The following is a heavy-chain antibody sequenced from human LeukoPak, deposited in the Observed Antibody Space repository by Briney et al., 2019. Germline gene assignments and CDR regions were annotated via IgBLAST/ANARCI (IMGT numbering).Heavy chain of an antibody. J-gene: IGHJ4*02. CDR2: IYYSGST. V-gene: IGHV4-59*08. CDR3: ARRGDYGDYRGYFDY. D-gene: IGHD4-17*01. Sequence: SETLSLTCTVSGVSISSYYWSWIRQPPGKGLEWIGYIYYSGSTNYNPSLKSRVTISVDTSKNQFSLKLSSVTAADTAVYYCARRGDYGDYRGYFDYWGQGTLVTVPS. CDR1: GVSISSYY.